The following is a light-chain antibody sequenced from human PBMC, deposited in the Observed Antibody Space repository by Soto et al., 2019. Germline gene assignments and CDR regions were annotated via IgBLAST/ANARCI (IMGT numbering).Light chain of an antibody. Sequence: QSVLTQPPSVSGAPGQRVTISCTGSSSNIGAGYVVHWYQQLPGTAPKLLIYGNSNRPSGVPDRFSGSKSGTSASLATTGLQAEDEADYYCQSYDSSLSGSVFGGGTKLTVL. J-gene: IGLJ2*01. V-gene: IGLV1-40*01. CDR3: QSYDSSLSGSV. CDR1: SSNIGAGYV. CDR2: GNS.